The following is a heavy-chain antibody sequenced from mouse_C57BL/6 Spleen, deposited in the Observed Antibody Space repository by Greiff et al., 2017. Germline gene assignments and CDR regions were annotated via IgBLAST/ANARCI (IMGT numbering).Heavy chain of an antibody. CDR3: ARSWLYYYRNYYALYY. J-gene: IGHJ4*01. D-gene: IGHD2-12*01. V-gene: IGHV1-81*01. CDR1: GYTFTSYG. Sequence: VHLVESGAELARPGASVKLSCKASGYTFTSYGISWVKQRTGQGLEWIGEIYPRSGNTYYNEKFKGKATLTVDKSASTAYMELRSLTSEDSAVYFCARSWLYYYRNYYALYYWGQGTSVTVSS. CDR2: IYPRSGNT.